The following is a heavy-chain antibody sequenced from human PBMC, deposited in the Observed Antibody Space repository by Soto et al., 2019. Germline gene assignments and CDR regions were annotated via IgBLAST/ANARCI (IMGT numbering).Heavy chain of an antibody. CDR1: GFTFSSYA. Sequence: GGSLRLSCAASGFTFSSYAMSWVRQAPGKGLEWVSAISGSGGRTYYADSVKGRFTISRDNSKNTLYLQMNSLRAEDTAVYYCAKEAGGYCSGGSCYTTDAFDIWGQGTMVTVSS. CDR3: AKEAGGYCSGGSCYTTDAFDI. V-gene: IGHV3-23*01. CDR2: ISGSGGRT. J-gene: IGHJ3*02. D-gene: IGHD2-15*01.